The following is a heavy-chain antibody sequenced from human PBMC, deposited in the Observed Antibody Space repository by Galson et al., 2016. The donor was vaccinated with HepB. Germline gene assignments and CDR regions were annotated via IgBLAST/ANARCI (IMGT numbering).Heavy chain of an antibody. Sequence: TLSLTCTVSGYSITIGGYYWTWVRQLPGKGLEWMGYTYYGGTSYYSPSLKSRISISVDKSKNQFFLSLSSVTAADTAIYYCAGFYFELSYDTFDIWGLGTIVTVSS. CDR1: GYSITIGGYY. J-gene: IGHJ3*02. V-gene: IGHV4-31*03. CDR2: TYYGGTS. CDR3: AGFYFELSYDTFDI. D-gene: IGHD3-22*01.